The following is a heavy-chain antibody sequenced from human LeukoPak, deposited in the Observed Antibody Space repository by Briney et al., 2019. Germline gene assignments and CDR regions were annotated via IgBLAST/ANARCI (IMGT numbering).Heavy chain of an antibody. J-gene: IGHJ4*02. V-gene: IGHV4-34*01. CDR1: GGSFSGYY. CDR2: INHSGST. Sequence: PSETLSLTCAVYGGSFSGYYWSWIRQPPGKGLEWIGEINHSGSTNYNPSLKSRVTISVDTSKNQFSLKLSSVTAADTAVYYCARHLSGGTYPLDYWGQGALVTVSS. D-gene: IGHD1-26*01. CDR3: ARHLSGGTYPLDY.